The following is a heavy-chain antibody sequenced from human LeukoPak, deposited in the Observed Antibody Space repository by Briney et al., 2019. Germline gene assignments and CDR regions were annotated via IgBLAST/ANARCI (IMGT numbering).Heavy chain of an antibody. Sequence: GGSLRLSCAASGFTFSSYGMHWVRQAPGKGLEWVAVISYDGSNKYYADSVKGRFTISGDNSKNTLYLQMNSLRAEDTAVYYCAKDGVVVAATRFNWFDPWGQGTLVTVSS. CDR2: ISYDGSNK. D-gene: IGHD2-15*01. J-gene: IGHJ5*02. CDR3: AKDGVVVAATRFNWFDP. CDR1: GFTFSSYG. V-gene: IGHV3-30*18.